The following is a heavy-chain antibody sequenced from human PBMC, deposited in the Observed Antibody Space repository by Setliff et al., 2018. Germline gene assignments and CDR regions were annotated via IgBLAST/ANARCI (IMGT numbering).Heavy chain of an antibody. CDR2: ISAYNGNT. D-gene: IGHD3-22*01. CDR1: GYTFTSYG. CDR3: ARARDDGVYYDSSGYYSYYYYGMDV. V-gene: IGHV1-18*01. J-gene: IGHJ6*02. Sequence: ASVKVSCKASGYTFTSYGISWVRQAPGQGLEWMGWISAYNGNTNYAQKFQGRVTMTEDTSTDTAYMELSSLRSEDTAVYYCARARDDGVYYDSSGYYSYYYYGMDVWGQGTTVTVSS.